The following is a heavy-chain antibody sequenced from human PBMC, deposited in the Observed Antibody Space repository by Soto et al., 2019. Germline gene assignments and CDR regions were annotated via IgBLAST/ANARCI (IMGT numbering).Heavy chain of an antibody. J-gene: IGHJ4*01. V-gene: IGHV3-72*01. CDR1: GFTFSDHY. CDR3: TTDSYSTIIIVRFDY. Sequence: PGGSLRLSCEVSGFTFSDHYMDWVRQAPGKGLEWVGRSRNKANSFSTAYAPSVKGRFAISRDDSNNMVYLQMNRLKIEDTAVYYCTTDSYSTIIIVRFDYWGHGTLVTVSS. D-gene: IGHD3-22*01. CDR2: SRNKANSFST.